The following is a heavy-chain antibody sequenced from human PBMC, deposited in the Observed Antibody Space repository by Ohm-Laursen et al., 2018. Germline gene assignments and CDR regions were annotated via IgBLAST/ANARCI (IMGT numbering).Heavy chain of an antibody. CDR2: TRNKANSYTT. V-gene: IGHV3-72*01. J-gene: IGHJ4*02. D-gene: IGHD1-26*01. Sequence: GSLRLSCTASGFTFSDHYMDWVRQAPGKGLEWVGRTRNKANSYTTEYAASVKGRFTISRDDSKNSLYLQMNSLRDEDTAIYYCVKECGGTYNFWGQGTLVSVSS. CDR1: GFTFSDHY. CDR3: VKECGGTYNF.